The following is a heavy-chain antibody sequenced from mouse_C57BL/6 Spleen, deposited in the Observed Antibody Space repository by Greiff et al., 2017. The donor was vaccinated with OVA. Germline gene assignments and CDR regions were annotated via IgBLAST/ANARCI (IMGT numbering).Heavy chain of an antibody. D-gene: IGHD2-2*01. CDR2: IDPSDSYT. CDR3: ARMTPNGSGDY. CDR1: GYTFTSYR. Sequence: VQLQQPGAELVRPGTSVKLSCKASGYTFTSYRMHWVKQRPGQGLEWVGVIDPSDSYTNYNQKFKGKATLTVDTSSSTAYMQLSSLTSEDSAVYCGARMTPNGSGDYWGQGTTLTVSS. V-gene: IGHV1-59*01. J-gene: IGHJ2*01.